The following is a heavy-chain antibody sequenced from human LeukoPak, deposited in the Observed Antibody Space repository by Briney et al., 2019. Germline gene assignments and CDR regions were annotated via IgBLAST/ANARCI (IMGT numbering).Heavy chain of an antibody. J-gene: IGHJ4*02. CDR3: AREGSSSWYFDY. CDR2: ISGSGGST. CDR1: GFTFSSYA. V-gene: IGHV3-23*01. Sequence: GRSLRLSCAASGFTFSSYAMSWVRQAPGKGLEWVSAISGSGGSTYYADSVKGRFTISRDNSKNTLYLQMNSLRAEDTAVYYCAREGSSSWYFDYWGQGTLVTVSS. D-gene: IGHD6-13*01.